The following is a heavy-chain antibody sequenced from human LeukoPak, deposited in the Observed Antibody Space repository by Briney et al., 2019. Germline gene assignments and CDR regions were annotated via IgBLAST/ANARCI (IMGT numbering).Heavy chain of an antibody. Sequence: SVKGSCKASGGTFSNYAINWVRQAPGQGLEWMGGIIPIFGTTNHAQKFRGRVTITADKSTRTAYMELSSLRSDDTAVYYCARVPLRGYDYYYYYMDVWGKGTTVTVSS. J-gene: IGHJ6*03. CDR2: IIPIFGTT. D-gene: IGHD5-12*01. CDR3: ARVPLRGYDYYYYYMDV. CDR1: GGTFSNYA. V-gene: IGHV1-69*06.